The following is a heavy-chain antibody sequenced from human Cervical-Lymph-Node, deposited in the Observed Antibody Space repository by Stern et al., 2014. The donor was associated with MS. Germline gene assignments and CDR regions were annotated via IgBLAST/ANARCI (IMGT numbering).Heavy chain of an antibody. Sequence: QVQLVESGPGLVKPSETLSLTCTVSGGAVSDYYWTWIRQRPGKGLEWIGSISDTVTTNYNPSLHSRVTITLDTSQNQVSLRLRSVPAADTAVYYCARDPSTTASDWFFDLWGRGSLVTVSS. CDR2: ISDTVTT. D-gene: IGHD2-21*02. V-gene: IGHV4-59*02. J-gene: IGHJ2*01. CDR1: GGAVSDYY. CDR3: ARDPSTTASDWFFDL.